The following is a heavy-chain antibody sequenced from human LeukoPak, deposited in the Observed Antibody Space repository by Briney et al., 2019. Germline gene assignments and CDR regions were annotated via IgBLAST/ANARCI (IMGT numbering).Heavy chain of an antibody. CDR1: GGTFSSYA. Sequence: GASVKVSCKASGGTFSSYANSWVRQAPGQGLEWMGGIIPIFGTANYAQKFQGRVTITADESTSTAYMELSSLRSEDTAVYYCARRASHSSSWYTYFDYWGQGTLVTVSS. V-gene: IGHV1-69*13. CDR3: ARRASHSSSWYTYFDY. CDR2: IIPIFGTA. D-gene: IGHD6-13*01. J-gene: IGHJ4*02.